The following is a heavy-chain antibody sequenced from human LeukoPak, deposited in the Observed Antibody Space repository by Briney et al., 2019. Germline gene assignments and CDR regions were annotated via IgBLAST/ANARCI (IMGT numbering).Heavy chain of an antibody. CDR2: VNPSGGST. V-gene: IGHV1-46*01. CDR3: ARRDYGDYAENSDFDY. J-gene: IGHJ4*02. D-gene: IGHD4-17*01. CDR1: GYTFTSYY. Sequence: ASVKVSCTASGYTFTSYYMHWVRQAPGQGLEWIGIVNPSGGSTSYAQKLQGIVTMTTDTSTSTAYMELRSLRSDATAVYYCARRDYGDYAENSDFDYWGQGTLVTVSS.